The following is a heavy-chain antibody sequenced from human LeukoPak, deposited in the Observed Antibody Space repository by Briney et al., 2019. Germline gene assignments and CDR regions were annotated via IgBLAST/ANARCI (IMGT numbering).Heavy chain of an antibody. V-gene: IGHV1-3*01. D-gene: IGHD2-2*01. Sequence: ASVKASCKASGYTFSHYEMHWVRQAPGQGLEWMGWINPANGNTKYSQKFQGRVTITRDTAASTAYMELSSLTSEDTAIYYCARVDCSTTSCHWVFDYWGQGTLVTVSS. CDR3: ARVDCSTTSCHWVFDY. CDR1: GYTFSHYE. CDR2: INPANGNT. J-gene: IGHJ4*02.